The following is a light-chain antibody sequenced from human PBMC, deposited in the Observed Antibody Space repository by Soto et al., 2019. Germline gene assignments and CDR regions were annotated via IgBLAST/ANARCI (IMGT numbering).Light chain of an antibody. CDR2: AAS. V-gene: IGKV1-6*01. J-gene: IGKJ1*01. Sequence: AIQMTQCRSSLSTSIGDRVTITGRASQAIYNRLAWYQQKPGRAPKLLIYAASTLQTGVPSQFSGSGSGTDFTLTISSLQPEDFATYYCLQYYSYPRTFGQGTKVDI. CDR3: LQYYSYPRT. CDR1: QAIYNR.